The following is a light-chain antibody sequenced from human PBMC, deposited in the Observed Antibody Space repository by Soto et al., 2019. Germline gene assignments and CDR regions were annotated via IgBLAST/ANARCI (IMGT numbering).Light chain of an antibody. Sequence: EIVLTQSPGTLSLSPGERATLSCRASQSVRNSYLAWYQQKPGRAPRLLIYGASNRAADIPDRFSGSGSGTDFTLAISRLEPDDFAVYYCQEYGNSQTFGQGTKLEIK. CDR1: QSVRNSY. J-gene: IGKJ2*01. CDR2: GAS. CDR3: QEYGNSQT. V-gene: IGKV3-20*01.